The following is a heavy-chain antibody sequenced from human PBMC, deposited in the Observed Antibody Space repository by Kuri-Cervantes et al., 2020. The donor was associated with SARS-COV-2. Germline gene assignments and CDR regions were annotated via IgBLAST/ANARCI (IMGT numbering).Heavy chain of an antibody. V-gene: IGHV4-4*02. Sequence: GSLRLSCAVSGGSISSSNWWSWVRQPPGKGLEWIGEIYHSGSTNYNPSLKSRVTISVDTSKNQFSLKLSSVTAADTAVYYCARHEWEPYYFDYWGQGTLVTVSS. J-gene: IGHJ4*02. CDR3: ARHEWEPYYFDY. CDR2: IYHSGST. CDR1: GGSISSSNW. D-gene: IGHD1-26*01.